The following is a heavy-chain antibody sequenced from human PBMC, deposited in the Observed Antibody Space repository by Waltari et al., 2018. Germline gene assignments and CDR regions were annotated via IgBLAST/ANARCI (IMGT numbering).Heavy chain of an antibody. CDR2: IYHSGST. D-gene: IGHD3-22*01. Sequence: QVQLQESGPGLVKPSETLSLTCAVPGYSISRGYYWGWIRQPPGKGLEWIGSIYHSGSTYYNPSLKSRVTISVDTSKNQFSLKLSSVTAADTTVYYCARIRYSSGYGWFDPWGQGTLVTVSS. J-gene: IGHJ5*02. CDR1: GYSISRGYY. CDR3: ARIRYSSGYGWFDP. V-gene: IGHV4-38-2*01.